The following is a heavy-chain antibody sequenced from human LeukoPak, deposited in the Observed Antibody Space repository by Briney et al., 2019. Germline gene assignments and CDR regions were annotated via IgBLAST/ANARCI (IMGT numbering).Heavy chain of an antibody. V-gene: IGHV4-59*01. D-gene: IGHD2-2*01. J-gene: IGHJ4*02. CDR2: IYYSGST. CDR3: ARVFGCSSTSCYLFDY. Sequence: SETLSLTCTVSGGSFSSYYWSWIRQPPGKGLEWIGYIYYSGSTNYNPSLKSRVTISVDTSKNQFSLKLSSVTAADTAVYYCARVFGCSSTSCYLFDYWGQGTLVTVSS. CDR1: GGSFSSYY.